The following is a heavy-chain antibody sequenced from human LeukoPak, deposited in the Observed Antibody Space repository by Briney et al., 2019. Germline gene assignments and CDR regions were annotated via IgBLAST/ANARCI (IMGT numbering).Heavy chain of an antibody. CDR1: GGTFSSYA. CDR3: ARDDGIGSSSPHFDY. J-gene: IGHJ4*02. V-gene: IGHV1-69*13. Sequence: PEASVKVSCKASGGTFSSYAISWVRQAPGQGLEWMGGIIPIFGTANYAQKVQGRVTITADESTSTAYMELSSLRSEDTAVYYCARDDGIGSSSPHFDYWGQGALVTVSS. CDR2: IIPIFGTA. D-gene: IGHD6-13*01.